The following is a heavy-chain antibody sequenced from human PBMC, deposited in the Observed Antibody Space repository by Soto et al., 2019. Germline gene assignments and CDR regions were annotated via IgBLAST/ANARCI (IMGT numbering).Heavy chain of an antibody. D-gene: IGHD2-2*01. Sequence: SESLSLTGAVYGGSFSGYYWRWIRQRPGKGLEWIGEINQSGSANYNPSLKSRVTISVDTSKNQFSLKLSSVTAADTAVYYCSLVYCTSSSCHNLFDPCGQAPLVTVSS. CDR3: SLVYCTSSSCHNLFDP. CDR1: GGSFSGYY. V-gene: IGHV4-34*01. CDR2: INQSGSA. J-gene: IGHJ5*02.